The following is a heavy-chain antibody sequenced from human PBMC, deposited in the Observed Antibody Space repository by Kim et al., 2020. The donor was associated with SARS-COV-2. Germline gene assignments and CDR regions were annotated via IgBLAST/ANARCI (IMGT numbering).Heavy chain of an antibody. J-gene: IGHJ3*02. D-gene: IGHD1-1*01. CDR3: ASRNMALHAFYI. Sequence: ASVKVSCKASGYTFTSYYMHWVRQAPGQGLEWMGIINPSGGSTRDTQKFQGRVTMTRDTYTSTVYRELGRLRSEDTAVYYFASRNMALHAFYICGQGTTVTDSS. V-gene: IGHV1-46*01. CDR2: INPSGGST. CDR1: GYTFTSYY.